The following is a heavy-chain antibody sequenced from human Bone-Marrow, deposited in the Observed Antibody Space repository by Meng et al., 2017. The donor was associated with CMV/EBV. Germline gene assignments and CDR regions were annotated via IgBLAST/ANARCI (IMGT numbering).Heavy chain of an antibody. CDR1: GFTFSSYE. Sequence: GESLKISCAASGFTFSSYEMNWVRQAPGKGLEWVSYISSSGSTIYYADSVKGRFTISRDNAKNSLYLQMNSLRAEDTAVYYCARDRYYDFWSGYSIFGMDVWGQGTTVTVSS. J-gene: IGHJ6*02. CDR2: ISSSGSTI. CDR3: ARDRYYDFWSGYSIFGMDV. D-gene: IGHD3-3*01. V-gene: IGHV3-48*03.